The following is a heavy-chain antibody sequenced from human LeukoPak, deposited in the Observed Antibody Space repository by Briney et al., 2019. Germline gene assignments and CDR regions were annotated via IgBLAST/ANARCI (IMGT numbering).Heavy chain of an antibody. CDR1: GGSIGSGDYY. Sequence: PSQTLSLTCTVSGGSIGSGDYYWSWIRQPPGKGLEWIGYIYYSGSTYYNPSPKSRVTISVDTSKNQFSLKLSSVTAADTAVYYCARGGKAAVRFDLWGRGTLVTVSS. CDR3: ARGGKAAVRFDL. CDR2: IYYSGST. V-gene: IGHV4-30-4*01. J-gene: IGHJ2*01. D-gene: IGHD2-15*01.